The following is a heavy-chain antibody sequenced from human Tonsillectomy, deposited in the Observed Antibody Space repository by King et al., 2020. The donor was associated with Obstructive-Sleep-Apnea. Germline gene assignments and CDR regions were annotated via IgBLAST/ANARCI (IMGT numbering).Heavy chain of an antibody. J-gene: IGHJ2*01. CDR3: ARDPERATYGGNSDWYFDL. D-gene: IGHD4-23*01. CDR2: ISYDGSNK. V-gene: IGHV3-30*04. Sequence: VQLVESGGGVVQPGRSLRLSCAASGFTFSSYAMHWVRQAPGKGPEWVAVISYDGSNKYYADSVKGRFTISRENSKTLYLQMNSVIAEDTAVYYCARDPERATYGGNSDWYFDLWGRGTLVTVSS. CDR1: GFTFSSYA.